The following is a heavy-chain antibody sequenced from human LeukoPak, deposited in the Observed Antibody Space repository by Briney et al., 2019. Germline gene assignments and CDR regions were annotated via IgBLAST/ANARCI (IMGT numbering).Heavy chain of an antibody. J-gene: IGHJ4*02. D-gene: IGHD6-19*01. Sequence: GGSLRLSCAASGFTFSSYWMSWVRQAPGKGLEWVANIKQDGSEKYYVDSVKGRFTISRDNAKNSLYLQMNSLRAEDTAVYYCAGDGYSGGWYLLDYWGQGTLVTVSS. CDR3: AGDGYSGGWYLLDY. V-gene: IGHV3-7*01. CDR2: IKQDGSEK. CDR1: GFTFSSYW.